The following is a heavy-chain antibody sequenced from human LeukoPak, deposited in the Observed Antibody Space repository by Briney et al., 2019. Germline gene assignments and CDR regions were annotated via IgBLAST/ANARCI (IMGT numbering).Heavy chain of an antibody. J-gene: IGHJ4*02. Sequence: SETLSLTCAVSSDSISSGNYFWGWIRQPPGKGLELIASISPGGNTYYNPSLKSRGTISVHTSKKHFSLMLNSVTAADTAVYFCAKHAPHESGDKRGFESRGQGILVTVSS. V-gene: IGHV4-39*01. CDR2: ISPGGNT. CDR3: AKHAPHESGDKRGFES. D-gene: IGHD2-21*01. CDR1: SDSISSGNYF.